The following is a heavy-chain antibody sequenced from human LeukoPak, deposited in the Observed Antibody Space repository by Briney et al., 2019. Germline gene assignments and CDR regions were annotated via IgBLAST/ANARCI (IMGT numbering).Heavy chain of an antibody. D-gene: IGHD6-6*01. J-gene: IGHJ4*02. Sequence: SGETLRLSCAASGFTLSSYAMHWVRQAPGKGLEYVSAISSNGGSTYYANSVKGRFTISRDNSKNTLYLQMGSLRAEDMAVYYCAREASIVVRGSDYWGQETLITVS. V-gene: IGHV3-64*01. CDR3: AREASIVVRGSDY. CDR2: ISSNGGST. CDR1: GFTLSSYA.